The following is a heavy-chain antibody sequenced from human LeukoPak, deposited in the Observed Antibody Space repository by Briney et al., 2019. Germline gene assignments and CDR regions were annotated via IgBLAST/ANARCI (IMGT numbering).Heavy chain of an antibody. D-gene: IGHD3-10*01. V-gene: IGHV1-69*06. CDR1: GGTFSSYA. CDR3: ARGSTYGSGNHLPDY. Sequence: ASVKVSCKASGGTFSSYAISWVRQAPGQGLEWMGGIIPIFGTANYAQKFQGRVTITADKSTSTAYMELSSLRSEDTAVYYCARGSTYGSGNHLPDYWGQGTLVTVSS. J-gene: IGHJ4*02. CDR2: IIPIFGTA.